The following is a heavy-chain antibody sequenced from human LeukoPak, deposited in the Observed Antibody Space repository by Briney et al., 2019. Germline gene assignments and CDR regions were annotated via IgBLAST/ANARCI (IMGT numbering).Heavy chain of an antibody. CDR3: AKVSRDGYSYGIDY. V-gene: IGHV3-23*01. CDR2: ISGSGGDT. D-gene: IGHD5-24*01. J-gene: IGHJ4*02. Sequence: GESLRLSCAASGFTFSSYAMSWVRQAPGKGLDWVSTISGSGGDTYYADSVKGRFTISRDNSKNTLYLQMNSLRAEDTAVYYCAKVSRDGYSYGIDYWGQGTLVTVSS. CDR1: GFTFSSYA.